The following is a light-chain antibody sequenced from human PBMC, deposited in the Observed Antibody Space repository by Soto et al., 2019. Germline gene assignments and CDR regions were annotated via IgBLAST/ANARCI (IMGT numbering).Light chain of an antibody. CDR1: QSVNSNY. J-gene: IGKJ1*01. Sequence: EIVLTQSPGTLSLSPGERVTLSCRASQSVNSNYLAWSQQKPGQAPRLLIYGASSRATSIPDRFSGSGSGTDFTLTISRLEPEDFSVYYCHQYGSSPRTFGQGTKVEI. V-gene: IGKV3-20*01. CDR3: HQYGSSPRT. CDR2: GAS.